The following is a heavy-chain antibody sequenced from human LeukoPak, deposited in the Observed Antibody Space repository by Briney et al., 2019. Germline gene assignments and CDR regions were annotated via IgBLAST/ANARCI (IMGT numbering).Heavy chain of an antibody. CDR1: GFTISGHW. Sequence: GGSLRLSCAASGFTISGHWMAWVRQAPGKGLEWVADINTDGSERYYEDSVRGRFTISRDNAKNSVYLQMNSLGVEDTAVYYCTRMGSGRSFDYWGQGTLVTVSS. V-gene: IGHV3-7*03. CDR2: INTDGSER. CDR3: TRMGSGRSFDY. J-gene: IGHJ4*02. D-gene: IGHD1-26*01.